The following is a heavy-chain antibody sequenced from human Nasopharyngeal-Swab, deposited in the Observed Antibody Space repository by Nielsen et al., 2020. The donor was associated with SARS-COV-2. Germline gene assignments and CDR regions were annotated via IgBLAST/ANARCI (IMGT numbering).Heavy chain of an antibody. Sequence: GESLKISCSASGFTFSVYAMHWVRQAPGKGLEYVSTINDYEDRLYYADSVKGRFTISRDNSKNTLYLQMNSLRAEDTAVYYCAKDRRWGIVGATIFDYWGQGTLVTVSS. CDR3: AKDRRWGIVGATIFDY. D-gene: IGHD1-26*01. CDR1: GFTFSVYA. J-gene: IGHJ4*02. V-gene: IGHV3-64*04. CDR2: INDYEDRL.